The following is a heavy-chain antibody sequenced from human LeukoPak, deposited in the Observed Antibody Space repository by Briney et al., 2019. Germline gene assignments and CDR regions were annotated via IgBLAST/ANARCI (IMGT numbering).Heavy chain of an antibody. CDR2: ISYDGSNK. CDR3: AKEAAYCGGDCYSGSDY. CDR1: GFTFSSYG. J-gene: IGHJ4*02. V-gene: IGHV3-30*18. D-gene: IGHD2-21*02. Sequence: RTGGSLRLSCAASGFTFSSYGMHWVRQAPGKGLEWVAVISYDGSNKYYADSVKGRFTISRDNSKNTLYLQMNSLRAEDTAVYYCAKEAAYCGGDCYSGSDYWGQGTLVTVSS.